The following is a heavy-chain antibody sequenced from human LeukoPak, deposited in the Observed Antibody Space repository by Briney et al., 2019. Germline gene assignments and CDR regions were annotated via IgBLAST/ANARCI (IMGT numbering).Heavy chain of an antibody. CDR3: ARHGEYYFDY. J-gene: IGHJ4*02. CDR2: ISRRGNT. Sequence: SETLSLTCAVYGGSFSGYYWSWIRQPPGKGLEWIGQISRRGNTNYNPSLKIRGTISVDTSKNQLSLKLSTVTAADTALYYCARHGEYYFDYWGQGTLVTVSS. V-gene: IGHV4-34*01. CDR1: GGSFSGYY. D-gene: IGHD3-10*01.